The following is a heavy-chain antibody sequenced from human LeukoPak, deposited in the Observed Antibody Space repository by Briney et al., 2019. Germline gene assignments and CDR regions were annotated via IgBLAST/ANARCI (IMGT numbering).Heavy chain of an antibody. CDR2: IYSSGST. D-gene: IGHD4/OR15-4a*01. V-gene: IGHV3-53*01. J-gene: IGHJ4*02. CDR3: ARDLVLYATDS. Sequence: PGGSLRLSCAASGFTASSNYMSWVRQAPGKGLGWVSVIYSSGSTYYADSVKGRFTISRDNSKNTLYLQMNSLRAEDTAVYYCARDLVLYATDSWGQGTLVTVSS. CDR1: GFTASSNY.